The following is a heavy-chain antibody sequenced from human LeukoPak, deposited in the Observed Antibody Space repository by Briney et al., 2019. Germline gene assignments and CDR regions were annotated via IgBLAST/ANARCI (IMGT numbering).Heavy chain of an antibody. CDR1: GFTFSRYW. CDR2: MNTDGSRT. CDR3: ASDFTGRDDY. V-gene: IGHV3-74*01. D-gene: IGHD2-8*02. J-gene: IGHJ4*02. Sequence: GGSLRLSCAAAGFTFSRYWMHWVRQAPGKGLVWVSRMNTDGSRTDYADSVKGRFTISRDNAKNILYLQMNSLGAEDTAVYSCASDFTGRDDYWGQGTLVTVSS.